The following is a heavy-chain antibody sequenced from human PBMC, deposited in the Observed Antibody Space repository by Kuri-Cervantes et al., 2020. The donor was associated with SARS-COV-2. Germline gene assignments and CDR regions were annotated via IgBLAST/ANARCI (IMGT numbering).Heavy chain of an antibody. J-gene: IGHJ4*02. V-gene: IGHV4-61*01. CDR2: IYYSGST. D-gene: IGHD3-10*01. CDR3: ARHYYGSGSYYAVPVLWSH. CDR1: GGSVSSGSYY. Sequence: SETLSLTCTVSGGSVSSGSYYWSWIRQPPGKGLEWIGYIYYSGSTYYNPSLKSRVTISVDTSKNQFSLKLSSVTAADTAVYYCARHYYGSGSYYAVPVLWSHWGQGTLVTVSS.